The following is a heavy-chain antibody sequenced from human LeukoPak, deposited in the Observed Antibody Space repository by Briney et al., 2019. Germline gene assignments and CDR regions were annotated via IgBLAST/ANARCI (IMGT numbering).Heavy chain of an antibody. CDR1: GFTFSSYS. Sequence: PGGSLRLSCAASGFTFSSYSMNWVRQAPGKGLEWVSSISSSSSYIYYADSVKGQFTISRDNAKNSLYLQMNSLRAEDTAVYYCAKIYGAHGGKAFDIWGQGTMVTVSS. CDR2: ISSSSSYI. CDR3: AKIYGAHGGKAFDI. V-gene: IGHV3-21*01. D-gene: IGHD4-17*01. J-gene: IGHJ3*02.